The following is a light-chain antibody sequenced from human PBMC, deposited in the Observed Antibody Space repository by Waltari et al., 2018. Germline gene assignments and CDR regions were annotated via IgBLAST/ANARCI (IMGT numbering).Light chain of an antibody. Sequence: SYELTQPPSVSVSPGQTASITCSGDKLGEKSVYWYQQKPGQAPVLVIYQDSKRPSGIPGRFSGSKSGNTATLTIGGTQAMDEADYHCQAWDSITAAVFGGGTKLTVL. CDR2: QDS. CDR3: QAWDSITAAV. CDR1: KLGEKS. J-gene: IGLJ2*01. V-gene: IGLV3-1*01.